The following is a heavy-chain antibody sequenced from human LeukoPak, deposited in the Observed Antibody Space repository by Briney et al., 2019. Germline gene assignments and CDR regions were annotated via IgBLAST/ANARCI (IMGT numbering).Heavy chain of an antibody. CDR2: INPSGGST. D-gene: IGHD3-3*01. V-gene: IGHV1-46*01. Sequence: GASVKVSYKASGYTFTSYGISWVRQAPGQGLEWMGIINPSGGSTSYAQKFQGRVTMTRDTSTSTVYMELSSLRSEDTAVYYCARGGRFLEWLLPQPGFSTRDPIDYWGQGTLVTVSS. J-gene: IGHJ4*02. CDR1: GYTFTSYG. CDR3: ARGGRFLEWLLPQPGFSTRDPIDY.